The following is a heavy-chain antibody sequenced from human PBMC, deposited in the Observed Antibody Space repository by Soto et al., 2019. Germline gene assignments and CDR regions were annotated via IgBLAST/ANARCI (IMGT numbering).Heavy chain of an antibody. CDR3: ARDDVLCDGGRCYGIPLDV. Sequence: EVQLVESGGGLVQPGGSLRLSCAASGFTVSSKYMTWVRQAPGKGLEWVSLIQSGGTTYYADSVKGRFTISRDTSENTLHLQMDSLRVVDTAVYYCARDDVLCDGGRCYGIPLDVWSKGTTVTVSS. CDR1: GFTVSSKY. D-gene: IGHD2-15*01. J-gene: IGHJ6*04. V-gene: IGHV3-66*01. CDR2: IQSGGTT.